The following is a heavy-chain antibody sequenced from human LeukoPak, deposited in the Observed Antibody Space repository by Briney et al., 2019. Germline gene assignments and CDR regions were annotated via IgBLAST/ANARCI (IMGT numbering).Heavy chain of an antibody. D-gene: IGHD2-2*01. V-gene: IGHV3-53*01. CDR1: GFTVSSNY. CDR2: SYSGGSS. CDR3: ARVLPAPVDYYYMDV. Sequence: GGSLRLSCAASGFTVSSNYMSWVRQAPGKGLEWVSVSYSGGSSYYADSVKGRFTISRDNSKNTLYLQMNTLRAEDTAVYYCARVLPAPVDYYYMDVWGKGTTVTVSS. J-gene: IGHJ6*03.